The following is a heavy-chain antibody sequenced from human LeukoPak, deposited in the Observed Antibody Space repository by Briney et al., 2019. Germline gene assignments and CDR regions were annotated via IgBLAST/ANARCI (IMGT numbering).Heavy chain of an antibody. J-gene: IGHJ4*02. V-gene: IGHV3-7*01. D-gene: IGHD3-16*01. Sequence: GSLRLSCAASGFTSSSYSMNWVRQAPGKGLQWVASIKPDGSERKYVDSVKGRSTISRDNADNSLYLQMTSLRAEDTALYYCARKVWENDYWGQGTLVTVSS. CDR1: GFTSSSYS. CDR2: IKPDGSER. CDR3: ARKVWENDY.